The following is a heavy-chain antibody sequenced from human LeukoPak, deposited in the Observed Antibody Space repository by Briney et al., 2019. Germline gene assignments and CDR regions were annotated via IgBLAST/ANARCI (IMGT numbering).Heavy chain of an antibody. CDR2: IHSGGST. J-gene: IGHJ4*02. CDR1: GFTVSSNY. CDR3: ARDSRTTPFDY. V-gene: IGHV3-66*02. Sequence: GGSLRLSCAASGFTVSSNYMSWVRQAPGKGLEWVSVIHSGGSTYYADSVKGRFTISRDNSKNTLYLQMNSLRAEDTAVYYCARDSRTTPFDYWGQGTLVTVSS. D-gene: IGHD4-11*01.